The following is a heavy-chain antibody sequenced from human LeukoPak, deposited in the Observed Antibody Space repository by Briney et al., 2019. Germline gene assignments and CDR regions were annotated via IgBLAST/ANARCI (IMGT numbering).Heavy chain of an antibody. J-gene: IGHJ4*02. V-gene: IGHV3-21*01. Sequence: GGSLRLSCAASGFTFRRYSMNWVRQAPGKGLEWVSSISITSTYIFYADSVRGRFTISRDNAKNSLYLQMNSLRAEDTAVYYCARDDSHFLTGSVINWGQGTLVTVSS. CDR1: GFTFRRYS. CDR2: ISITSTYI. CDR3: ARDDSHFLTGSVIN. D-gene: IGHD3-16*02.